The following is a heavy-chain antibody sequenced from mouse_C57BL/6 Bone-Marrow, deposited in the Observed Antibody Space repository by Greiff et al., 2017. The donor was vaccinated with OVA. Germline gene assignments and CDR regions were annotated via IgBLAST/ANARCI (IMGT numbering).Heavy chain of an antibody. D-gene: IGHD2-3*01. CDR2: IRSGGSYT. CDR1: GFTFSSYG. V-gene: IGHV5-6*01. J-gene: IGHJ2*01. Sequence: EVKLMESGGDLVKPGGSLKLSCAASGFTFSSYGMSWVRQTPDKRLEWVATIRSGGSYTYYPDSVKGGFTISRDNSKNTLYLQMSSLKSKDTSMYYCARLDGYYVYFDYWGQGTTLTVSS. CDR3: ARLDGYYVYFDY.